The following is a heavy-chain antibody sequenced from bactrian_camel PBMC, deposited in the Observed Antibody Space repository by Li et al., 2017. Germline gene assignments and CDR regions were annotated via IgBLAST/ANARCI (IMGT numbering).Heavy chain of an antibody. CDR1: ESTYRSYC. D-gene: IGHD5*01. Sequence: HVQLVESGGGSVQAGGSLRLSCSASESTYRSYCMGWLRQAPGKEREAVAAIYTGRGTTYYADSVKGRFTISQGSGQNTLHLQMKNLKPDDTAIYYCAADCGLDQGPGILNSRWGTVGQGTQVTVS. CDR2: IYTGRGTT. V-gene: IGHV3S1*01. J-gene: IGHJ4*01.